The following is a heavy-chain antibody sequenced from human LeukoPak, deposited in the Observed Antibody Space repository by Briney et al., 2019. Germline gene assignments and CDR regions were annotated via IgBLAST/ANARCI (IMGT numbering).Heavy chain of an antibody. CDR2: IYYSGST. CDR1: GGSISSYY. Sequence: SETLSLTCTVSGGSISSYYWSWIRQPPGKGLEWIGYIYYSGSTNYNPSLKSRVTISVDTSKNQFSLKLSSVTAADTAVYYCARAGPKVYYMDVWGKGTTVTVSS. J-gene: IGHJ6*03. CDR3: ARAGPKVYYMDV. V-gene: IGHV4-59*01.